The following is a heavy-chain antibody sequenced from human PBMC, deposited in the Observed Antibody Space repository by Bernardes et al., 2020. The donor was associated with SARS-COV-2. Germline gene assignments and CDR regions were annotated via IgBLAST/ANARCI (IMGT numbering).Heavy chain of an antibody. J-gene: IGHJ6*02. Sequence: GGSLRLSCAASGFSFSNYGMSWVRQAPGKGLEWVSSISGSGGGTYYADSVKGRFTISRDNSKNTVYVQMKSLRAEDTAIYYCARDLYTKNMGYYYNGMDVWGQGTTVTVSS. CDR2: ISGSGGGT. CDR3: ARDLYTKNMGYYYNGMDV. V-gene: IGHV3-23*01. D-gene: IGHD2-2*02. CDR1: GFSFSNYG.